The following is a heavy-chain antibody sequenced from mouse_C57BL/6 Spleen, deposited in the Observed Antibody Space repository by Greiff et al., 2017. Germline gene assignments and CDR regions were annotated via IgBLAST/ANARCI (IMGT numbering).Heavy chain of an antibody. Sequence: QVQLQQSGPGLVQPSPSLSITCTASGFSLTSYGVHWVRQSPGKGLEWLGVIWSGGSTDYNAAFISSLSISKDNSKSQVFFKMNMLQADDTAIYYCARNPLDYYAMDYWGQGTSVTVSS. CDR1: GFSLTSYG. V-gene: IGHV2-2*01. CDR2: IWSGGST. J-gene: IGHJ4*01. CDR3: ARNPLDYYAMDY.